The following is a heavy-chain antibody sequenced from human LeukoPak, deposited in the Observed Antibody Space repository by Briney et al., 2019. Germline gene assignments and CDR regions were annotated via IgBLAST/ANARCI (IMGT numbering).Heavy chain of an antibody. CDR3: ANQDTAMVYFDY. CDR2: IRYDGSNK. J-gene: IGHJ4*02. D-gene: IGHD5-18*01. V-gene: IGHV3-30*02. CDR1: GFTFSNAW. Sequence: GGSLRLSCAASGFTFSNAWMSWVRQAPGKGLEWVAFIRYDGSNKYYADSVKGRFTISRDNSKNTLYLQMNSLRAEDTAVYYCANQDTAMVYFDYWGQGTLVTVSS.